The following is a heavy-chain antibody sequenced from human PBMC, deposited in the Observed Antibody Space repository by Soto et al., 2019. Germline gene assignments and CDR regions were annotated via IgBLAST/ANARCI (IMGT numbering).Heavy chain of an antibody. CDR3: ASSEGNYYYYGMDV. Sequence: GGSLRLSCEASRFRFSDYYMSWVRQAPGKGLEWVSFISSSGTTIYYADSVKGRFTISRDNAKNSPFLQMNSLRVEDTAVYYCASSEGNYYYYGMDVWGQGTTVTVS. CDR2: ISSSGTTI. CDR1: RFRFSDYY. J-gene: IGHJ6*02. V-gene: IGHV3-11*01.